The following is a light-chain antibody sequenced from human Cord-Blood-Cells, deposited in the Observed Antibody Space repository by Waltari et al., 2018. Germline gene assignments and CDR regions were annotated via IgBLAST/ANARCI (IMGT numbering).Light chain of an antibody. J-gene: IGKJ4*01. CDR1: QGISSY. CDR3: KQYYSYPL. Sequence: AIRMTQSPSSLSASTRDSVTITCRASQGISSYFAWYQQKPGKAPKILIYAASTLQSGVPSRLSGSGSGTDFTLTISCLQSEDFATYYCKQYYSYPLFGGGTKVEIK. V-gene: IGKV1-8*01. CDR2: AAS.